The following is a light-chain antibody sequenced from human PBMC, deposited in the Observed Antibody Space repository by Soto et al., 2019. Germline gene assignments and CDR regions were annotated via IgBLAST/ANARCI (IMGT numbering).Light chain of an antibody. CDR2: DAS. CDR3: HQRNNWMFT. Sequence: EIVLTQSPATLSLSPGERATLSCRASQSVSSYLAWHQQKPGQAPRLLIYDASNRATGIPARFSGSGSGTDFTLTISSLETEDFAVYYCHQRNNWMFTFGPGTKVDIK. CDR1: QSVSSY. J-gene: IGKJ3*01. V-gene: IGKV3-11*01.